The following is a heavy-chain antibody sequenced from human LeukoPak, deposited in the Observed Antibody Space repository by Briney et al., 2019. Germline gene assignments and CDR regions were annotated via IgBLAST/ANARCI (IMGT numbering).Heavy chain of an antibody. CDR3: ARPRGVWFGELPEYYFDY. V-gene: IGHV1-2*02. CDR1: GYTFTGYY. J-gene: IGHJ4*02. D-gene: IGHD3-10*01. Sequence: WASVKVSCKASGYTFTGYYMHWVRQAPGQGLEWMGWINPNSGGTDYAQKFQGRVTMTRDTSISTAYMELSRLRSDDTAVYYCARPRGVWFGELPEYYFDYWGQGTLVTVSS. CDR2: INPNSGGT.